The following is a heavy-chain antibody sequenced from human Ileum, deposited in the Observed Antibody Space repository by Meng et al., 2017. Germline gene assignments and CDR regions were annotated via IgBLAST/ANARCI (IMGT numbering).Heavy chain of an antibody. J-gene: IGHJ4*02. Sequence: GGSLRLSCAASGFTFSDYAMNWVRQAPGKGLEWVAIISYDGSNKFYADSVKGQFTISRDNSKNTLYLQMNSLSSEDTAVYYCTRRQRLIGATITQPGPFDYWGQGTLVTVSS. CDR1: GFTFSDYA. CDR2: ISYDGSNK. CDR3: TRRQRLIGATITQPGPFDY. D-gene: IGHD1-26*01. V-gene: IGHV3-30*01.